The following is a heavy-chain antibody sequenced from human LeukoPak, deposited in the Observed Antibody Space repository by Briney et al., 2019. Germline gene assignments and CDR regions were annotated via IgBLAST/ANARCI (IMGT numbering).Heavy chain of an antibody. D-gene: IGHD3-3*01. CDR1: GGSISSSSHY. CDR3: ARHPSGWFDP. Sequence: SETLSLTCTVSGGSISSSSHYWGWIRQPPGKGLELIGRIYYSGSTYYNPSLKSRVTISVDTSKNQFSLKLSSVTAADTAVYYCARHPSGWFDPWGQGTLVTVSS. V-gene: IGHV4-39*01. CDR2: IYYSGST. J-gene: IGHJ5*02.